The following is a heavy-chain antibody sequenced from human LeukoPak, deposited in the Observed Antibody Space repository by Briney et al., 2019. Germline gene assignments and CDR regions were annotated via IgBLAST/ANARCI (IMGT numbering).Heavy chain of an antibody. D-gene: IGHD2-21*02. J-gene: IGHJ5*02. Sequence: GASVKVSCKASGYTFTGYYMHWVRQAPGQGLEWMGWINPNSGGTNYAQKFQGRVTMTRDTSISTAYMELSRLRSDDTAVYYCARARCGGDCYKSWFDPWGRGTLVTVSS. CDR1: GYTFTGYY. CDR3: ARARCGGDCYKSWFDP. V-gene: IGHV1-2*02. CDR2: INPNSGGT.